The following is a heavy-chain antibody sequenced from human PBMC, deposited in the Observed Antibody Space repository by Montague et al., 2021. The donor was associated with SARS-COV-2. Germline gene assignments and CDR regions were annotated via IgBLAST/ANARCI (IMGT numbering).Heavy chain of an antibody. D-gene: IGHD6-19*01. Sequence: SETLSLTCTVSGGSISSSSYYWGWLRQPPGKGLEWIGSIYYSGSTYYNPSLKSRVTISVDTSKNQFSLKLSSVTAADTAVYYCASQENSSGWFKPDAFDIWGQGTMVTVSS. CDR3: ASQENSSGWFKPDAFDI. V-gene: IGHV4-39*01. CDR2: IYYSGST. CDR1: GGSISSSSYY. J-gene: IGHJ3*02.